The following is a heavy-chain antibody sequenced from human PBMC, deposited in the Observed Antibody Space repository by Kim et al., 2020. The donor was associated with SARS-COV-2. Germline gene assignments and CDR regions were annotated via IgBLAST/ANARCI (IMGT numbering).Heavy chain of an antibody. CDR2: ISWNSGSI. V-gene: IGHV3-9*01. Sequence: GGSLRLSCAASGFTFDDYAMHWVRQAPGKGLEWVSGISWNSGSIGYADSVKGRFTISRDNAKNSLYLQMNSLRAEDTALYYCAKDIFTYYYDSSGYHTATAFDYWGQGTLVTVSS. CDR3: AKDIFTYYYDSSGYHTATAFDY. CDR1: GFTFDDYA. J-gene: IGHJ4*02. D-gene: IGHD3-22*01.